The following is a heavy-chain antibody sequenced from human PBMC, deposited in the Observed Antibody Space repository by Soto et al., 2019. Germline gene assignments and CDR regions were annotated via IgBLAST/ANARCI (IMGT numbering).Heavy chain of an antibody. CDR1: GYTFTSYG. CDR3: AREGIGPYSGYDHKHFDY. D-gene: IGHD5-12*01. J-gene: IGHJ4*02. CDR2: ISAYNGNT. V-gene: IGHV1-18*01. Sequence: VASVKVSCKASGYTFTSYGISWVRQAPGQGLEWMGWISAYNGNTNYAQKLQGRVTMTTDTSTSTAYMELRSLRSDDTAVYYCAREGIGPYSGYDHKHFDYWGQGTLVTVSS.